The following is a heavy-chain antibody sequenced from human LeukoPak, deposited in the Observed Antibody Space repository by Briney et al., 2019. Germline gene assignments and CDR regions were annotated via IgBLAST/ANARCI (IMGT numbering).Heavy chain of an antibody. CDR2: IRSKANSYAT. V-gene: IGHV3-73*01. CDR1: GFTFSGSA. Sequence: GGSLRLSCAASGFTFSGSAMHWVRQASGKGLEWVGRIRSKANSYATAYAASVKGRFTISRDDSKNTAYLQMNSLKTEDTAVYYCTSALTRIRDYDSSGYYSSPGYWGQGTLVTVSS. J-gene: IGHJ4*02. D-gene: IGHD3-22*01. CDR3: TSALTRIRDYDSSGYYSSPGY.